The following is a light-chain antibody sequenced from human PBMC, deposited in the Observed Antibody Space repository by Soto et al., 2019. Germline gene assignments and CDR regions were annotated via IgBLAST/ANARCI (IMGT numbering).Light chain of an antibody. V-gene: IGKV3-20*01. J-gene: IGKJ1*01. CDR1: QSVSSNY. CDR2: GAS. Sequence: ENVLTQSPGTLSLSPGERATLSCRASQSVSSNYLAWYQHKPGQAPRLLIYGASSRATGIPDRFSGSGSGKVFTLTISRLEPEVFALYYCQQYGSSPRTFGQGTKVEIK. CDR3: QQYGSSPRT.